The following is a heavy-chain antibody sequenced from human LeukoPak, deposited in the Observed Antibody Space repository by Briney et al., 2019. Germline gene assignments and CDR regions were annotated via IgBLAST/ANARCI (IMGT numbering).Heavy chain of an antibody. CDR2: ISGSGGST. CDR3: AKGRASSSWYREGFNFDY. J-gene: IGHJ4*02. V-gene: IGHV3-23*01. D-gene: IGHD6-13*01. Sequence: PGGSLRLSCAASGFTFSSYAMSWVRQAPGKGLEWVSAISGSGGSTYYADSVKGRFTISRDNSKNTLYLQMNSLRAEDTAVYYCAKGRASSSWYREGFNFDYWGQGTLVTVSS. CDR1: GFTFSSYA.